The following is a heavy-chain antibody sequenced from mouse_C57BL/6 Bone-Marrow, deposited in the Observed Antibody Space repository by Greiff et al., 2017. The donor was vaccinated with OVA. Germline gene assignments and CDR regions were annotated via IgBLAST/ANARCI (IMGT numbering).Heavy chain of an antibody. CDR3: ARIVAYYINSTRYYYAMDY. CDR2: IWWDDDK. D-gene: IGHD2-5*01. CDR1: GFSLSTFGMG. Sequence: QVTLKVSGPGILQPSQTLSLPCSFSGFSLSTFGMGVGWIRQPSGKGLEWLAHIWWDDDKYYNPALKSRLTISKDTSKNQVFLKIANVDTSDTATYYCARIVAYYINSTRYYYAMDYWGQGTSVTVSS. J-gene: IGHJ4*01. V-gene: IGHV8-8*01.